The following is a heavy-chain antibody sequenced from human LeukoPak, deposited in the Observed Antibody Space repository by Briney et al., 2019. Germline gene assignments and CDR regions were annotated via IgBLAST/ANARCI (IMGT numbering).Heavy chain of an antibody. CDR2: IIPIFGIA. J-gene: IGHJ5*02. CDR3: ARDLGYGSGSYFPNWFDP. CDR1: GGTFTSYA. D-gene: IGHD3-10*01. Sequence: SVKVSFKASGGTFTSYAISWVRQAPGQGLEWMGGIIPIFGIANYAQKFQGRVTITADKSTSTAYMELSSLRSEDTAVYYCARDLGYGSGSYFPNWFDPWGQGTLVTVSS. V-gene: IGHV1-69*17.